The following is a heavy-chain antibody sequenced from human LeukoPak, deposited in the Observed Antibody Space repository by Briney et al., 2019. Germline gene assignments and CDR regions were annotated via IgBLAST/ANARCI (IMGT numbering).Heavy chain of an antibody. CDR1: GYTFTGYY. V-gene: IGHV1-2*02. D-gene: IGHD3-9*01. Sequence: ASVKVSCKASGYTFTGYYMHWVRQAPGQGLEWMGWINPNSGGTNYAQKFQGRVTMTRDTSISTAYMELSRLRSDDTAVYYCAREWVSDGNYDILTAPNDAFDIWGQGTMVTVSS. J-gene: IGHJ3*02. CDR2: INPNSGGT. CDR3: AREWVSDGNYDILTAPNDAFDI.